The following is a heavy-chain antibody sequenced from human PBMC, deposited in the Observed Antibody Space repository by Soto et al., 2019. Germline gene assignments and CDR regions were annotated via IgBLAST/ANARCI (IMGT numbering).Heavy chain of an antibody. CDR2: ISGGGSGA. CDR1: GFTFSDHA. Sequence: EVQLLESGGGLVQPGGSLRLSCTASGFTFSDHAMTWVRQAPGKGLEWLSGISGGGSGAYYADSVKGRFTVSRANSNNTLLLQMGSGRVENTAVYYCAIDLWWHTHWGQGTLVTVSS. D-gene: IGHD2-15*01. V-gene: IGHV3-23*01. CDR3: AIDLWWHTH. J-gene: IGHJ4*02.